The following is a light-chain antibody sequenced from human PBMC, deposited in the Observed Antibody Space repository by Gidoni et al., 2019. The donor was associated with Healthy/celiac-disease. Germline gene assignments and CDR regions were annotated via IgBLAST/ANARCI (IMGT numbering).Light chain of an antibody. V-gene: IGLV1-40*01. CDR3: QSYDSSLSGSGV. CDR1: SSNIGAGYD. Sequence: QSVLTQPPSVSAPPGQTVTIPCTGSSSNIGAGYDVHWYQQLPGTAPKLLIYGNSNRPSGVPDRFSGSKSGTSASLAITRLQAEDEADYYCQSYDSSLSGSGVFGGGTKLTVL. J-gene: IGLJ3*02. CDR2: GNS.